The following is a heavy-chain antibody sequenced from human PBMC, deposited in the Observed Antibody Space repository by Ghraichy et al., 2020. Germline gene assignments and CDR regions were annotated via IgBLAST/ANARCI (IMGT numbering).Heavy chain of an antibody. CDR2: IYHSGST. CDR3: ARGLYRAWFDP. Sequence: SETLSLTCAVSGGSISSGGYSWSWIRQPPGKGLEWIGYIYHSGSTYYNPSLKSRVTISVDRSKNQFSLKVSSVTAADTAVYYCARGLYRAWFDPWGQGTLVTVSS. CDR1: GGSISSGGYS. J-gene: IGHJ5*02. V-gene: IGHV4-30-2*01. D-gene: IGHD3-16*02.